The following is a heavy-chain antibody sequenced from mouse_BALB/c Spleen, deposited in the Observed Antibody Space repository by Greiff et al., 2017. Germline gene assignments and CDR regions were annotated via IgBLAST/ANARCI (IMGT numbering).Heavy chain of an antibody. CDR2: IDPANGNT. Sequence: EVQLVESGAELVKPGASVKLSCTASGFNIKDTYMHWVKQRPEQGLEWIGRIDPANGNTKYDPKFQGKATITADTSSNTAYLQLSSLTSEDTAVYYCARSDGNYVAMDYWGQGTSVTVSS. V-gene: IGHV14-3*02. CDR1: GFNIKDTY. D-gene: IGHD2-1*01. J-gene: IGHJ4*01. CDR3: ARSDGNYVAMDY.